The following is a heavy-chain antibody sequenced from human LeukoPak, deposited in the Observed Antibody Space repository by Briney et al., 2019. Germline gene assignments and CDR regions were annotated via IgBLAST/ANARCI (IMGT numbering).Heavy chain of an antibody. CDR3: TRVSLVAASVFFDY. Sequence: GGSLRLSCTSSGFTFGDYAMSWVRQAPGKGLEWVSFIRSKAYGGTTEYAASVKGRFTISRDDSKSIAYLQMNSLKTEDTAVYYCTRVSLVAASVFFDYWGQGSLVTVS. D-gene: IGHD2-15*01. CDR2: IRSKAYGGTT. CDR1: GFTFGDYA. J-gene: IGHJ4*02. V-gene: IGHV3-49*04.